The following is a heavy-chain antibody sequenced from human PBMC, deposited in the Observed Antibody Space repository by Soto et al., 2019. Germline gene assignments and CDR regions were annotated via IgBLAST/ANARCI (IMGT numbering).Heavy chain of an antibody. CDR1: GFTFSSYG. CDR3: ARDSPGYDILTGYYHDAFMDV. J-gene: IGHJ6*02. CDR2: IWYDGSNK. Sequence: HPGGSLRLSCAASGFTFSSYGMHWVRQAPGKGLEWVAVIWYDGSNKYYADSVKGRFTISRDNSKNTLYLQMNSLRAEDTAVYYCARDSPGYDILTGYYHDAFMDVWGQGTTVTVSS. D-gene: IGHD3-9*01. V-gene: IGHV3-33*01.